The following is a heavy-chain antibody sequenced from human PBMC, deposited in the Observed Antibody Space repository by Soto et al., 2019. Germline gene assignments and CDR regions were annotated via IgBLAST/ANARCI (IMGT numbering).Heavy chain of an antibody. CDR2: MRSKANSYAT. CDR3: TRPLWGGYDFGYDY. V-gene: IGHV3-73*02. Sequence: EVQLVESGGGLVQPGGSLKLSCAASGFTFSGSAMHWVRQASGKGLEWVGSMRSKANSYATAYAASVKGRFTISRDDSKNTGYLQMNSLKTEDTAVYYCTRPLWGGYDFGYDYWGQGTLVTVSS. CDR1: GFTFSGSA. J-gene: IGHJ4*02. D-gene: IGHD5-12*01.